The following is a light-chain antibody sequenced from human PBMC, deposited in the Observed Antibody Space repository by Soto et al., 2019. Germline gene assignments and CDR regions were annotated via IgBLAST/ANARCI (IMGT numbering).Light chain of an antibody. CDR1: SSDVGGYNY. CDR2: EVS. Sequence: QSALTQPPSASGSPGQSVTISCTGTSSDVGGYNYVSWYQQHPDKAPKLMIYEVSKRPSGVPDRFSGSKSGNTASLNVSGLQTEDEADYYCSSYAGSNMVFGGGTKLTVL. CDR3: SSYAGSNMV. V-gene: IGLV2-8*01. J-gene: IGLJ2*01.